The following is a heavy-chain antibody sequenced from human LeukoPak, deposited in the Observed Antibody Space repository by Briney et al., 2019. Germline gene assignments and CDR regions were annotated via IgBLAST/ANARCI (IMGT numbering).Heavy chain of an antibody. J-gene: IGHJ4*02. D-gene: IGHD1-26*01. CDR2: IWYDGSNK. Sequence: GGSLRLSCAASGFTFSSYGMHWVRQAPGKGLEWVAVIWYDGSNKYYADSVKGRFTISRDNSKNTLYLQMNSLRAEDTAVYYCARGYSGSYSGFDYGGQGTLVTVSS. CDR3: ARGYSGSYSGFDY. CDR1: GFTFSSYG. V-gene: IGHV3-33*01.